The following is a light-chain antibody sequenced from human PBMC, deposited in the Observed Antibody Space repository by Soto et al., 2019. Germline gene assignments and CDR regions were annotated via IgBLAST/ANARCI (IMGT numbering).Light chain of an antibody. J-gene: IGKJ1*01. CDR3: QHYGASLWT. CDR1: QSVSSTY. Sequence: GERATDSCGSSQSVSSTYLAWYQQQPGQAPRLLMSGTSNRATGTPDRFSGSGSGTDFTLTISRLEPEDFAVYFCQHYGASLWTFGQGAKVDI. CDR2: GTS. V-gene: IGKV3-20*01.